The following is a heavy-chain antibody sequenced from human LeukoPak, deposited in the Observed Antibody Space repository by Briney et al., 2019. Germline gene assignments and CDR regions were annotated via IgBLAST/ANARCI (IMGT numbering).Heavy chain of an antibody. CDR2: IIPIFGTA. J-gene: IGHJ5*02. Sequence: AAVTVSFKASGGTFISYAISWVRQAPGQGLEWMGGIIPIFGTANYGQKFQGRVTITADKSTSTAYMALSSLRSEDTAVYYCARGHYYDSSGYHPGNWFDPWGQGTLVTVSS. V-gene: IGHV1-69*06. D-gene: IGHD3-22*01. CDR3: ARGHYYDSSGYHPGNWFDP. CDR1: GGTFISYA.